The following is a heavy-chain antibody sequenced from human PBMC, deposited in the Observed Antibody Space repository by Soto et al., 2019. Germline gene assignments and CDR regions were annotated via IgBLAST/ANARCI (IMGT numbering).Heavy chain of an antibody. J-gene: IGHJ4*02. V-gene: IGHV3-15*01. CDR1: GFTFSNAW. D-gene: IGHD3-22*01. Sequence: EVQLVESGGGLVKPGGSLSLSCAASGFTFSNAWMSWVRQAPGKGLEWVGRIKSKTDGGTTDYAAPVKGRFTISRDDSKNTLYLQMNSLKTEDTAVYYCTTDYYDSSGYYSGAYYFDYGGQGTLVTVSS. CDR2: IKSKTDGGTT. CDR3: TTDYYDSSGYYSGAYYFDY.